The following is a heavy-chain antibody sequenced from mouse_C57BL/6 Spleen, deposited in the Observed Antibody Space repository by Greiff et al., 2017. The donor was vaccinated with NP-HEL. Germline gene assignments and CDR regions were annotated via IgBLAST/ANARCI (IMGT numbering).Heavy chain of an antibody. CDR3: TGGRRGFAY. CDR2: ISSGGDYI. CDR1: GFTFSSYA. V-gene: IGHV5-9-1*02. D-gene: IGHD1-1*02. Sequence: EVKLQESGEGLVKPGGSLKLSCAASGFTFSSYAMSWVRQTPEKRLEWVAYISSGGDYIYYADTVKGRFTISRDNARNTLYLQMSSLKSEDTAMYYCTGGRRGFAYWGQGTLVTVSA. J-gene: IGHJ3*01.